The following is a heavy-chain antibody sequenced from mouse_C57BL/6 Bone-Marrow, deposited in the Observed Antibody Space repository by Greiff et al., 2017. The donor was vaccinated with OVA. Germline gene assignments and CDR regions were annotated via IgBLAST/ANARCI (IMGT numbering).Heavy chain of an antibody. CDR2: INPNNGGT. CDR1: GYTFTDYN. V-gene: IGHV1-18*01. J-gene: IGHJ2*01. CDR3: ARWSWDGGYYFDY. Sequence: EVKLMESGPELVKPGASVKIPCKASGYTFTDYNMDWVKQSHGKSLEWIGDINPNNGGTIYNQKFKGKATLTVDKSSSTAYMELRSLTSEDTAVYYCARWSWDGGYYFDYWGQGTTLTVSS. D-gene: IGHD4-1*01.